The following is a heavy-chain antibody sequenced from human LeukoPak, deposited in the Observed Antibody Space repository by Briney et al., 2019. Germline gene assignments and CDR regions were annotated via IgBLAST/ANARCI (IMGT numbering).Heavy chain of an antibody. V-gene: IGHV1-2*02. CDR1: GYTFTSYY. CDR2: INPNSGGT. Sequence: ASVKVSCKASGYTFTSYYMHWVRQAPGQGLEWMGWINPNSGGTNYAQKLQGRVTMTTDTSTSTAYMELRSLRSDDTAVYYCARGAAAGWFDPWGQGTLVTVSS. J-gene: IGHJ5*02. D-gene: IGHD6-13*01. CDR3: ARGAAAGWFDP.